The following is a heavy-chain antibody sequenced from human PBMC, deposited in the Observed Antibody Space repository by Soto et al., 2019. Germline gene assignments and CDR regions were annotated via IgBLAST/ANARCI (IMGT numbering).Heavy chain of an antibody. V-gene: IGHV3-23*01. CDR1: GFTFSSYA. J-gene: IGHJ3*02. CDR3: AKDLDWNYGAFDI. Sequence: GGSLRLSCAASGFTFSSYAINWVRQSPGKGLEWVSTISGSGGSAYYADSVKGRFSISRDNSKNTVFLQMNSLRAEDTAVYTCAKDLDWNYGAFDIWGQGTMVTVSS. CDR2: ISGSGGSA. D-gene: IGHD1-7*01.